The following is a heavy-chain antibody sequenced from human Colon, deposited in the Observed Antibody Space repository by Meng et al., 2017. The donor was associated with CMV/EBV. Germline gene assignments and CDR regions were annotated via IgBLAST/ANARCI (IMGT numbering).Heavy chain of an antibody. CDR3: VKDQCRG. CDR1: EFTFSDYG. V-gene: IGHV3-30*02. CDR2: VLYDGSKK. Sequence: VPRVGGGGGVVQPGGSLRTSCAASEFTFSDYGMHWLRQAPGKGLECVAFVLYDGSKKYYGDSVKGRFSISRDNSKNPLFLQMNSLRADDTAVYYCVKDQCRGWGQGTLVTVSS. J-gene: IGHJ4*02. D-gene: IGHD3-10*01.